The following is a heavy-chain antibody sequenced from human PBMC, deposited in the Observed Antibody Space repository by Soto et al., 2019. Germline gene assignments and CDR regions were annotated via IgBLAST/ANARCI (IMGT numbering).Heavy chain of an antibody. CDR3: ARQGTLAGGVLFDF. CDR2: IYYSGST. D-gene: IGHD1-1*01. J-gene: IGHJ4*02. CDR1: GGSISRSTYY. V-gene: IGHV4-39*01. Sequence: SETRSLTCTVSGGSISRSTYYWGWVRQHPGKGLEWMGSIYYSGSTNYNPSVKRRVTISVDTSKNQLFLKLNSVTAADTAVYYCARQGTLAGGVLFDFCGQGTLVIGSS.